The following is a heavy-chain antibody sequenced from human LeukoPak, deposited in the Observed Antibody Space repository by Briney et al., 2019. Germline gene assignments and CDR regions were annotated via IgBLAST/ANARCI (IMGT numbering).Heavy chain of an antibody. CDR1: GFTFSDHY. D-gene: IGHD5-24*01. CDR2: TRNKVNSYTT. V-gene: IGHV3-72*01. CDR3: VRLMGNGYNDF. Sequence: AGGSLRLSCAASGFTFSDHYMDWVRQAPGKGLEWVGRTRNKVNSYTTEYAASVKGRFTISRDDSKNSLYLQMNSLKTEDTAVYYCVRLMGNGYNDFWGQGTLVTVSS. J-gene: IGHJ4*02.